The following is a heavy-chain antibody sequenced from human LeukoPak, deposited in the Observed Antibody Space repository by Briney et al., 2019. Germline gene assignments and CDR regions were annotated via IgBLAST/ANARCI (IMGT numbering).Heavy chain of an antibody. CDR2: ISWNSGSI. Sequence: QPGGSLRLSCAASRFIFDDYAMHWVRQAPGKGLEWVSGISWNSGSIGYADSVEGRFTISRDNAKNSLYLQMNSLRAEDTALYYCAKDSGSSWGYYYYYYGMDVWGQGTTVTVSS. CDR1: RFIFDDYA. D-gene: IGHD6-13*01. CDR3: AKDSGSSWGYYYYYYGMDV. J-gene: IGHJ6*02. V-gene: IGHV3-9*01.